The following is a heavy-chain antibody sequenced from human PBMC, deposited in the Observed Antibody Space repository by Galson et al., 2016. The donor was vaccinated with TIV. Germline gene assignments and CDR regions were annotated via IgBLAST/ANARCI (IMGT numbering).Heavy chain of an antibody. CDR3: AREVEGQSDYDILTGFYYFDF. CDR2: VSAYNKKT. V-gene: IGHV1-18*04. Sequence: SVKVSCKASGYIFTNYAISWLRQAPGQGPEWMGWVSAYNKKTHYAQKFQGRVTMTRDTSITTVYLELTRLRSDDAAVYYCAREVEGQSDYDILTGFYYFDFRGQGTLLTVSS. D-gene: IGHD3-9*01. CDR1: GYIFTNYA. J-gene: IGHJ4*02.